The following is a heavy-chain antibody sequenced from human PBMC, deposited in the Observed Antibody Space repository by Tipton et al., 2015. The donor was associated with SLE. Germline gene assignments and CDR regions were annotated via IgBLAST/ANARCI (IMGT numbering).Heavy chain of an antibody. D-gene: IGHD3-22*01. V-gene: IGHV3-74*01. J-gene: IGHJ6*02. CDR1: GFPFSNAW. CDR3: GRGVYSESSVGMDV. CDR2: INSAGSIT. Sequence: SLRLSCAASGFPFSNAWMSWVRQAPGKGLVWISRINSAGSITKYADSVKGRFTISRDNAKNTLYLQVNSLRAEDTAMYYCGRGVYSESSVGMDVWGQGTTVTVSS.